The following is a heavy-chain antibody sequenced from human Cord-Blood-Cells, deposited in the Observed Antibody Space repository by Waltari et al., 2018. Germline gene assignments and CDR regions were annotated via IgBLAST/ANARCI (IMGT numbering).Heavy chain of an antibody. CDR3: ARGRTIFGVVLSFDY. V-gene: IGHV1-69*12. D-gene: IGHD3-3*01. CDR2: IIPICGTA. J-gene: IGHJ4*02. CDR1: GGTFSSHA. Sequence: QVQLVQSGAEVKKPGSSVKVSCKASGGTFSSHAISWVRQAPGQGLEWMGGIIPICGTANYAQKFQGRVTITADESTSTAYMELSSLRSEDTAVYYCARGRTIFGVVLSFDYWGQGTLVTVSS.